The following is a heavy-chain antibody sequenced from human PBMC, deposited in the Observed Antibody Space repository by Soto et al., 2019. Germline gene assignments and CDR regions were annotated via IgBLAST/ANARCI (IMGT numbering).Heavy chain of an antibody. J-gene: IGHJ4*02. CDR3: ARGPRGVYGNDY. D-gene: IGHD2-8*02. Sequence: EVQLVESGGGLVQPGGSLRLSCAASGFTFSNDWMHWVRQAAGKGLVWVSRINMDGSSTNYADSVKGRFTISRDNAKNTLNLEMNSLRVDDTAIYFCARGPRGVYGNDYWGQGALVTVSS. CDR1: GFTFSNDW. CDR2: INMDGSST. V-gene: IGHV3-74*01.